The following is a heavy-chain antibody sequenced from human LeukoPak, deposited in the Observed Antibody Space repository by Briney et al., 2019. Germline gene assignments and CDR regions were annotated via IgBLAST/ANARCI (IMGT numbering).Heavy chain of an antibody. Sequence: SETLSLTCTVSGGSISSGGYYWSWIRQHPGKGLEWIGYIHYSGSTYYNPSLKSRVTISVDTSKNQFSLKLSSVTAADTAVYYCARVVIPYYFDYWGQGTLVTVSS. V-gene: IGHV4-31*03. D-gene: IGHD3-22*01. CDR2: IHYSGST. J-gene: IGHJ4*02. CDR3: ARVVIPYYFDY. CDR1: GGSISSGGYY.